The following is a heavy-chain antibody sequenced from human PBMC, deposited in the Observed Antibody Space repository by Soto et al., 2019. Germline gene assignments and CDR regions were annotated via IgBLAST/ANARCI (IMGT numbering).Heavy chain of an antibody. CDR3: ARDKGDGYNYADY. CDR2: IWYDGSNK. D-gene: IGHD5-12*01. J-gene: IGHJ4*01. CDR1: GFTFSSYG. V-gene: IGHV3-33*01. Sequence: QVQLVESGGGVVQPGRSLRLSCAASGFTFSSYGMHWVRQAPGKGQEWVAVIWYDGSNKYYADSVKGRFTISRDNSKNTLYLQMNSLRAEDTSVYYCARDKGDGYNYADYWGHGTLVTVSS.